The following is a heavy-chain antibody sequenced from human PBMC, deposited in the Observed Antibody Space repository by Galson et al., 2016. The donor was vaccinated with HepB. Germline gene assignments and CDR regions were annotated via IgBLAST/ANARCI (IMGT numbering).Heavy chain of an antibody. Sequence: SLRLSCAASGFTFSSYAMHWVRQAPGKGLEWVAVISYDGSNKYYADSVKGRFTISRDNSKNTLYLQMNSLRAEDTAVYYCARKELYYYYYGMDVWGRGTTLTGSS. D-gene: IGHD1-7*01. CDR2: ISYDGSNK. V-gene: IGHV3-30-3*01. J-gene: IGHJ6*02. CDR3: ARKELYYYYYGMDV. CDR1: GFTFSSYA.